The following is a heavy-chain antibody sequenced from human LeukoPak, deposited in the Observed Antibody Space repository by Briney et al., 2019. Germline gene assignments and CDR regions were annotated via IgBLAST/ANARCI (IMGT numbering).Heavy chain of an antibody. Sequence: PGGSLRLSCAASGFTVSSNYMSWVRQAPGKGLEWVSVIYSGGSTYYADSVKGRFTISRDNSKNTLYLQMNSLRAEDTAVYYCAKDQEEWELLFDAFDIWGQGTMVTVSS. CDR1: GFTVSSNY. CDR2: IYSGGST. CDR3: AKDQEEWELLFDAFDI. J-gene: IGHJ3*02. V-gene: IGHV3-53*01. D-gene: IGHD1-26*01.